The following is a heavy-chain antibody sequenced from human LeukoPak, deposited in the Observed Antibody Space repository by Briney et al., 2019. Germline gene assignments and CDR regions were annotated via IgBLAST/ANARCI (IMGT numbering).Heavy chain of an antibody. Sequence: GGSLRLSCTASGFIFSDAWMTWVRQAPGQGPEWVGRIKSKASGGTTDYASPVKGRFTISRDDSENTLYLQINSLRTDDTAVYYCSKDLPHTRAWALKYWGQGALVTVSS. V-gene: IGHV3-15*01. CDR1: GFIFSDAW. CDR2: IKSKASGGTT. D-gene: IGHD2-2*01. CDR3: SKDLPHTRAWALKY. J-gene: IGHJ4*02.